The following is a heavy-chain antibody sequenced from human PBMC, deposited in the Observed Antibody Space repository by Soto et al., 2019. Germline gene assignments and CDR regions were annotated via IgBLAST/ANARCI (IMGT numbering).Heavy chain of an antibody. D-gene: IGHD2-2*01. CDR2: INPNSGGT. J-gene: IGHJ4*02. CDR3: ARDIVVVPATTLANY. CDR1: GYTFTGCC. V-gene: IGHV1-2*02. Sequence: VKVSCKACGYTFTGCCMHWVRQAPGEGVEWMGWINPNSGGTNYAQKFQGRVTMTRDTSISTAYMELSRLRSDDTAVYYCARDIVVVPATTLANYWGQGTLVTVSS.